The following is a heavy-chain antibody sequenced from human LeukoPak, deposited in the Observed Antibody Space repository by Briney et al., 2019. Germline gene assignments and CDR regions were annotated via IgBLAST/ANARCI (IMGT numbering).Heavy chain of an antibody. Sequence: GGSLRLSCAASGFTFSSYGMHWVRQAPGKGLEWVAVISYDGSNKYYADSVKGRFTISRDNAKNTLYLQMNSLRAEDTAVYYCARGPAANSGNYYVGDYWGQGTLVTVSS. D-gene: IGHD1-26*01. CDR1: GFTFSSYG. V-gene: IGHV3-30*03. J-gene: IGHJ4*02. CDR3: ARGPAANSGNYYVGDY. CDR2: ISYDGSNK.